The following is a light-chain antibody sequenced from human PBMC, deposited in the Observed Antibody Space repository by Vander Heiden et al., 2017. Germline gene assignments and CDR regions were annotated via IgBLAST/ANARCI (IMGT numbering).Light chain of an antibody. Sequence: EIVFTQSPDTLSLSPGERGTLSCRASQSVSSSNLAWYQQKPGQAPRLLIYGASSRATGIPDRFSGSGSGTDFTLTISRLQPEDFAVYYCQQYGSSPYTFGQGTKLEIK. J-gene: IGKJ2*01. CDR1: QSVSSSN. CDR3: QQYGSSPYT. CDR2: GAS. V-gene: IGKV3-20*01.